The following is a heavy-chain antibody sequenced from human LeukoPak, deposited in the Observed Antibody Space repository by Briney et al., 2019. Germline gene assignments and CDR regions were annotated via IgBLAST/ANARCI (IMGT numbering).Heavy chain of an antibody. J-gene: IGHJ4*02. V-gene: IGHV3-30-3*01. Sequence: PGRSLRLSCAASGFTFSSYAMHWVRQAPGKGLEWVAVISYDGSNKYYADSVKGRFTISRDNSKNTLYLQMNSLRAEDTAVYYCARGQGYCSSTSCPPPFDYWGQGTLVTVSS. CDR2: ISYDGSNK. CDR1: GFTFSSYA. CDR3: ARGQGYCSSTSCPPPFDY. D-gene: IGHD2-2*01.